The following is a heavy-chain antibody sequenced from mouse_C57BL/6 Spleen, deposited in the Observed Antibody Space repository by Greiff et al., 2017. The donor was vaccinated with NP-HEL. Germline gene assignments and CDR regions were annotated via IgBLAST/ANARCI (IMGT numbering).Heavy chain of an antibody. CDR1: GYTFTDYA. Sequence: LVESGPELVRPGISVKISCKGSGYTFTDYAMHWVKQSHAKSLEWIGVISTYYGDASYNQKFKDKATMTVDKSSSTAYMELARLTSEDSAVYYCASPLYHYAMDYWGQGTSVTVSS. CDR2: ISTYYGDA. CDR3: ASPLYHYAMDY. V-gene: IGHV1-67*01. J-gene: IGHJ4*01. D-gene: IGHD2-12*01.